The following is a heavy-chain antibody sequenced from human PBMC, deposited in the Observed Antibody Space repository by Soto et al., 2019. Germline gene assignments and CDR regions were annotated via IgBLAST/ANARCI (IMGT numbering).Heavy chain of an antibody. CDR1: GASISSDTYY. Sequence: PSETVSLTCSVSGASISSDTYYWAGIRQPPGKGLEWIGNVYYTGNTYHTPDLKYRLALSVDTSRNQFSMKMDSVTAADTAVYYCAVFSEHEWEYPIDFWGQGVLVTVSS. V-gene: IGHV4-39*01. CDR2: VYYTGNT. J-gene: IGHJ4*02. D-gene: IGHD1-26*01. CDR3: AVFSEHEWEYPIDF.